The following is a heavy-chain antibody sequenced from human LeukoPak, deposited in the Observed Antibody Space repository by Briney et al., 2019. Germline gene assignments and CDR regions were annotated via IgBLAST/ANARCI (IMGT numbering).Heavy chain of an antibody. CDR3: ATSRNLFGELYNGVDV. CDR2: FNYVISET. J-gene: IGHJ6*02. Sequence: GASVKVSCRVSGSPLEDLFIHWVRQGPGKGLEWMGGFNYVISETIYAQTFQGRVTMTEDTATDTAFMEMNSLRSEDTAIYYCATSRNLFGELYNGVDVWGQGTTVTVSS. V-gene: IGHV1-24*01. CDR1: GSPLEDLF. D-gene: IGHD3-10*01.